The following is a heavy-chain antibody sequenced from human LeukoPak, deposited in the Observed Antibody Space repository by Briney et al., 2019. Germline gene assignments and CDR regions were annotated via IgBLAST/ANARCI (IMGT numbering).Heavy chain of an antibody. Sequence: GGSLRLSCAASGFTFSSYAMSWVRQAPEKGLEWVSEISSSGDSTYYADSVKGRFTISRDNSKNTLYLQMNSLRAEDTAVYYCAKDGSRAVAGQFDYWGQGTLVTVSS. J-gene: IGHJ4*02. D-gene: IGHD6-19*01. V-gene: IGHV3-23*01. CDR1: GFTFSSYA. CDR3: AKDGSRAVAGQFDY. CDR2: ISSSGDST.